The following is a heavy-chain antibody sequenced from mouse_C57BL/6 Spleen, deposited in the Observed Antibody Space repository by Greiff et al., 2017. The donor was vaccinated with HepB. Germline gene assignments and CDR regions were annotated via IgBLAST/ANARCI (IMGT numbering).Heavy chain of an antibody. Sequence: QVQLQQSGAELVMPGASVKLSCKASGYTFTSYWMHWVKQRPGQGLEWIGEIDPSDSYTNYNQKFKGKSTLTVDKSSSTAYMQLSSLTSEDSAVYYCARDGFGSSARYYFDYWGQGTTLTVSS. CDR2: IDPSDSYT. J-gene: IGHJ2*01. CDR3: ARDGFGSSARYYFDY. V-gene: IGHV1-69*01. D-gene: IGHD1-1*01. CDR1: GYTFTSYW.